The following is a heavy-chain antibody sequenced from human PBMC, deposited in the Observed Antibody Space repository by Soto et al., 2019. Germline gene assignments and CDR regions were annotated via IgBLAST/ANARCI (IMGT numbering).Heavy chain of an antibody. CDR3: ARGKMATIFGRFAFDI. D-gene: IGHD5-12*01. CDR2: IYYSGST. J-gene: IGHJ3*02. CDR1: GGSISSYY. Sequence: SETLSLTCTVPGGSISSYYWSWIRQPPGKGLEWIGYIYYSGSTNYNPSLKSRVTISVDTSKNQFSLKLSSVTAADTAVYYCARGKMATIFGRFAFDIWGQGTMVTVSS. V-gene: IGHV4-59*01.